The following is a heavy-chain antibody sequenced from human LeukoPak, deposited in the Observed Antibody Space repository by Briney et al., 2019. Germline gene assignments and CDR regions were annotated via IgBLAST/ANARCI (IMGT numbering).Heavy chain of an antibody. Sequence: AAPMKVSCKASGYTFSRYYMHWVRQAPCQGLEWMGIINPSGGSTSYAQKFQGRVTMTRDTSTRVVYMELSSLRSEDTAEYYCARWGASGLALIYYYGMDVWGQGTTVTVSS. J-gene: IGHJ6*02. CDR3: ARWGASGLALIYYYGMDV. CDR1: GYTFSRYY. D-gene: IGHD3/OR15-3a*01. V-gene: IGHV1-46*01. CDR2: INPSGGST.